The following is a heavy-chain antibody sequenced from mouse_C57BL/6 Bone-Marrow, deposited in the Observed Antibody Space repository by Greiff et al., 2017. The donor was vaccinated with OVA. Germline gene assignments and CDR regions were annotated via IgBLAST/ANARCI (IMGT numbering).Heavy chain of an antibody. CDR2: IDPEDGET. V-gene: IGHV14-2*01. CDR1: GFNIKDYY. J-gene: IGHJ2*01. Sequence: EVQLQQSGAELVKPGASVKLSCTASGFNIKDYYMHWVKQRTEQGLEWIGRIDPEDGETKYAPKFPGKATITADTSSNTAYLQLSSRTSEDTAGYYCARRDGGDYFDYWGQGTTLTVSS. CDR3: ARRDGGDYFDY. D-gene: IGHD3-3*01.